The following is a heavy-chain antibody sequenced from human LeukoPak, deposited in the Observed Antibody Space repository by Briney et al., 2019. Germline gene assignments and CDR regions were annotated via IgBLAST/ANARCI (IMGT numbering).Heavy chain of an antibody. V-gene: IGHV1-8*02. CDR1: GYTFTSYD. Sequence: AASVKVSCKASGYTFTSYDINWVRQATGQGLEWMGWMSPNSGNTGYAQKFQGRVTMTRNTSMSTAYMELSSLRSEDTAVYYCARGGERYYDSSGYYLYYFDYWGQGTLVTVSS. D-gene: IGHD3-22*01. J-gene: IGHJ4*02. CDR2: MSPNSGNT. CDR3: ARGGERYYDSSGYYLYYFDY.